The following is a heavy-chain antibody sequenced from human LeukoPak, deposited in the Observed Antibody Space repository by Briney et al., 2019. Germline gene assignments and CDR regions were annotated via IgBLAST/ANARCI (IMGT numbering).Heavy chain of an antibody. CDR2: INHSGST. V-gene: IGHV4-34*01. Sequence: SETLSLTCAVYGGSFSGYYWSWIRQPPGKGLEWIGEINHSGSTNYTPSLKSRVTISVDTSKNQFSLRLSSVTAADTAVYYCARGLVRGVRVLGYWGQGTLVTVSS. CDR1: GGSFSGYY. J-gene: IGHJ4*02. D-gene: IGHD3-10*01. CDR3: ARGLVRGVRVLGY.